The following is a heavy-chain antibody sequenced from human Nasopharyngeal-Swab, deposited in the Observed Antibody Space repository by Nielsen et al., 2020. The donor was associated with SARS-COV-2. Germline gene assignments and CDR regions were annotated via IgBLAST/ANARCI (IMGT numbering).Heavy chain of an antibody. D-gene: IGHD6-19*01. CDR2: INPSGGST. J-gene: IGHJ3*02. Sequence: ASVKVSCKASGYTFTSYYMHWVRQAPGQGLEWMGIINPSGGSTSYAQKFQGRVTMTRDTSTSTVYMELSSLRSEDTAVYYCARKSLGYSSGWSVAFDIWGQGTMVTVSS. CDR3: ARKSLGYSSGWSVAFDI. CDR1: GYTFTSYY. V-gene: IGHV1-46*01.